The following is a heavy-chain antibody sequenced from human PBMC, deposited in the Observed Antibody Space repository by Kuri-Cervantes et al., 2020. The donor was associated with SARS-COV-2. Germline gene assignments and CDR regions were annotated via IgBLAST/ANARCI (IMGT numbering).Heavy chain of an antibody. D-gene: IGHD6-13*01. CDR1: GFTFSRYA. CDR2: ISYDGSNK. V-gene: IGHV3-30*04. J-gene: IGHJ4*01. Sequence: LSLTCAASGFTFSRYAMHWVRQAQGKGVEWVAFISYDGSNKYYADSMEGRFTISRDNAKNFLYLQMDSLRADHTAVYYCAREHIGARRRGDIDYWGKGTRVTVSS. CDR3: AREHIGARRRGDIDY.